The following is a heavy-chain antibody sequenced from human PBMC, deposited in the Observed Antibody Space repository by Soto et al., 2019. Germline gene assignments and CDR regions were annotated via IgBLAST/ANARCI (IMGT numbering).Heavy chain of an antibody. CDR2: ISSNSAYI. CDR3: TRDASRDSSARGSFDP. J-gene: IGHJ5*02. CDR1: GFTFRTVT. D-gene: IGHD6-13*01. Sequence: GWALRLSCEDSGFTFRTVTMNWFRQARLQGLEWVSTISSNSAYIYYTDALTVRFTISRDNAKNPLHLQMNSLRAEDTAVHHCTRDASRDSSARGSFDPWGPGTLPTDSS. V-gene: IGHV3-21*01.